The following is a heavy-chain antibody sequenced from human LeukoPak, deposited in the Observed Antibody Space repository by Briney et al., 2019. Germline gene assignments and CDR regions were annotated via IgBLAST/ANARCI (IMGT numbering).Heavy chain of an antibody. CDR2: IYYSGST. J-gene: IGHJ4*02. CDR1: GGSISSYY. Sequence: PSETLSLTCTVSGGSISSYYWSWIRQPPGKGLEWIGYIYYSGSTNYNPSLKSRVTISVDTSKNQFSLKLSSVTAADTAVYYCARDYYDSSGYYYGAYWGQGTLVTVSS. D-gene: IGHD3-22*01. V-gene: IGHV4-59*01. CDR3: ARDYYDSSGYYYGAY.